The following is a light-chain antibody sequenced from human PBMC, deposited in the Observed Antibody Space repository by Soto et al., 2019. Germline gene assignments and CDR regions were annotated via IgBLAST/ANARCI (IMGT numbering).Light chain of an antibody. CDR2: KAS. Sequence: IQMTQSPSPLSSSVGDRVTITCRASQSISSWLAWYQQKPGKAPKLLIYKASSLESGVPSRFSGSGSGTEFTLTISSLQPDDFATYYCQQYNSYSWTFGQGTKVDI. V-gene: IGKV1-5*03. CDR1: QSISSW. CDR3: QQYNSYSWT. J-gene: IGKJ1*01.